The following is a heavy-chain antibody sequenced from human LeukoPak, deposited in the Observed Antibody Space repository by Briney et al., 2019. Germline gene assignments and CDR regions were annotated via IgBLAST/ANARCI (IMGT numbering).Heavy chain of an antibody. CDR3: ARKFLPIDHGDYVGGD. V-gene: IGHV3-21*01. J-gene: IGHJ4*02. CDR2: ISSSSGYI. CDR1: GFTFSSYS. Sequence: PGGSLRLSCAASGFTFSSYSMNWVRQAPGQGLEWVSSISSSSGYIYYADSVKGRFTISRHNAKTSLYLQMNSLRAEDTAVYYCARKFLPIDHGDYVGGDWGQGTLVTVSS. D-gene: IGHD4-17*01.